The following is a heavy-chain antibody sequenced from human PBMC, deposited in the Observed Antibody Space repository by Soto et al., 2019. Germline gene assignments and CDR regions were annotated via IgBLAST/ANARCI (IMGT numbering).Heavy chain of an antibody. CDR2: ISSSSSTI. V-gene: IGHV3-48*01. CDR3: ARGYRVDSYGAGAYFDY. J-gene: IGHJ4*02. Sequence: PGGSLRLSCAASGFTFSTYSMNWVRQAPGKGLEWVSYISSSSSTIFYTDSVKGRFTVSRDNAKNSLYLQMNSLRAEDTAVYYCARGYRVDSYGAGAYFDYWGQGILVTSPQ. D-gene: IGHD3-10*01. CDR1: GFTFSTYS.